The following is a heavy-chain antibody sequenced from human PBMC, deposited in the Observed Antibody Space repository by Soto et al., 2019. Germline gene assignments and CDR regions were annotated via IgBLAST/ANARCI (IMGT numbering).Heavy chain of an antibody. CDR3: ARDRVWDYYDSSGSGMDV. CDR1: VFTFSSYA. J-gene: IGHJ6*02. D-gene: IGHD3-22*01. Sequence: GGTLILSCSASVFTFSSYAMHWVRHGPGKGLEWVAVISYDGSNKYYADSVKGRFTISRDNSKNTLYLQMNSLRAEDTAVYYCARDRVWDYYDSSGSGMDVWGQGTTVTVSS. CDR2: ISYDGSNK. V-gene: IGHV3-30-3*01.